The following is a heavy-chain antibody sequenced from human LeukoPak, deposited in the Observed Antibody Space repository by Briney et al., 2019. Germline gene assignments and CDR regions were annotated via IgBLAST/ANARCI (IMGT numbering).Heavy chain of an antibody. CDR1: GDIVSSNSAA. V-gene: IGHV6-1*01. CDR3: ARAYGSGSYLYLYYFDY. D-gene: IGHD3-10*01. Sequence: QTLSLTCAISGDIVSSNSAAWNWIRQSPSRGLEWLGRTYYRSKWYNDYAVSVKSRITINPDTSKNQFSLQLNSVTPEDTAVYYCARAYGSGSYLYLYYFDYWGQGTLVTVSS. CDR2: TYYRSKWYN. J-gene: IGHJ4*02.